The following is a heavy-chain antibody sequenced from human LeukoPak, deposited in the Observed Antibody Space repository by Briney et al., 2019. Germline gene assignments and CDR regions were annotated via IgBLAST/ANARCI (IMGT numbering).Heavy chain of an antibody. V-gene: IGHV1-2*02. D-gene: IGHD2-2*01. J-gene: IGHJ4*02. CDR3: ARDVVVVVPAAAHFDY. CDR1: GYTFTGYY. Sequence: GASVKVSCKASGYTFTGYYMHWVRQAPGQGLEWMGWINPNSGGTNYAQKFQGRVTMTRDTSISTAYMELSRLRSDDTAVYYCARDVVVVVPAAAHFDYWGQGTLVTASS. CDR2: INPNSGGT.